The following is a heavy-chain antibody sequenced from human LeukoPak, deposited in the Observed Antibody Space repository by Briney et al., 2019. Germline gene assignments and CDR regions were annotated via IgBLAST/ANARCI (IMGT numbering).Heavy chain of an antibody. V-gene: IGHV1-2*02. CDR1: GYTFTGYY. D-gene: IGHD2-2*01. J-gene: IGHJ6*04. Sequence: GASVKVSCKASGYTFTGYYMHWVRQAPGQGLEWMGWINPNNGGTNYAQKFQGRVTMTRDTSISTAYMELSRLRSDDTAVYYCARGDIVVVPAAYYYYGMDVWGKGTTVTVSS. CDR3: ARGDIVVVPAAYYYYGMDV. CDR2: INPNNGGT.